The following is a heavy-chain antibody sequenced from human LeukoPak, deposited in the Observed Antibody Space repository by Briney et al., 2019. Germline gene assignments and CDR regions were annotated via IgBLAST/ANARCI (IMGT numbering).Heavy chain of an antibody. CDR3: ARAERYYYDSSGYDEVY. CDR1: GGTFSSYA. D-gene: IGHD3-22*01. V-gene: IGHV1-69*13. Sequence: GASVKVSCKASGGTFSSYAISWVRQAPGQGLEWMGGIIPIFGTANYAQKFQGRVTITADESTSTAYMEPSSLRSEDTAVYYCARAERYYYDSSGYDEVYWGQGTLVTVSS. CDR2: IIPIFGTA. J-gene: IGHJ4*02.